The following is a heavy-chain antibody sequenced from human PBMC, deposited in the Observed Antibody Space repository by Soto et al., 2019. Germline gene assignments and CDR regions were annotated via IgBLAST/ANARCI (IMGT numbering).Heavy chain of an antibody. V-gene: IGHV4-34*01. CDR2: INQSGNT. CDR1: GGSFSASY. D-gene: IGHD2-2*02. Sequence: QVQVQQWGAGLLQPSETLSLTCAVYGGSFSASYWSWIRQLPGKGLEWVGEINQSGNTNYNPSLKSRVTISVDTSMTQFSLKLNSVTAADTAVYYCESRRRQIPGSDPTHWHFDIWGRGTLVTVSS. CDR3: ESRRRQIPGSDPTHWHFDI. J-gene: IGHJ2*01.